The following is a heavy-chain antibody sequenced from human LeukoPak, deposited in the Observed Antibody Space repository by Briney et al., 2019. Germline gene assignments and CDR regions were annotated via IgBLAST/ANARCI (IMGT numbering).Heavy chain of an antibody. D-gene: IGHD3-10*01. J-gene: IGHJ6*02. CDR3: AREVPRGYYYYGMDV. V-gene: IGHV3-21*01. Sequence: SGGSLRLSCAASGFTFSSYSMNWVRQAPGKGLEWVSSISSSSSYIYYADSVKGRFTISRDNSKNTLYLQMNSLRAEDTAVYYCAREVPRGYYYYGMDVWGQGTTVTVSS. CDR2: ISSSSSYI. CDR1: GFTFSSYS.